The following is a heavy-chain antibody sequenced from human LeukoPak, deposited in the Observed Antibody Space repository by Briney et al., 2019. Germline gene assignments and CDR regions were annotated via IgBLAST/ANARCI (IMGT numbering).Heavy chain of an antibody. CDR3: ARDTEHRLSIAARPYYYYYMDV. CDR2: INPSGGST. J-gene: IGHJ6*03. CDR1: GYTFTSYY. D-gene: IGHD6-6*01. Sequence: ASVKVSCKASGYTFTSYYMHWVRQAPGQGLEWMGTINPSGGSTSYAQKFQGRVTMTRDMSTSTVYMELSSLRSEDTAVYYCARDTEHRLSIAARPYYYYYMDVWGKGTTVTVSS. V-gene: IGHV1-46*01.